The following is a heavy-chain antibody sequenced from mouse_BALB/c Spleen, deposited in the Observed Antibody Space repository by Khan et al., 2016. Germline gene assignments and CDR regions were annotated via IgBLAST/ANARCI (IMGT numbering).Heavy chain of an antibody. CDR3: ARGGLGWYFDA. Sequence: EVKLLESGGGLVQPGGSLNLSCAASGCDFSRYWMSWARQAPGKGQEWIGEINPGSSTINYTPSLKDKFIISRDNAKNTLYLQMSKVRSEDTALYYCARGGLGWYFDAW. D-gene: IGHD4-1*01. CDR1: GCDFSRYW. CDR2: INPGSSTI. V-gene: IGHV4-2*02. J-gene: IGHJ1*01.